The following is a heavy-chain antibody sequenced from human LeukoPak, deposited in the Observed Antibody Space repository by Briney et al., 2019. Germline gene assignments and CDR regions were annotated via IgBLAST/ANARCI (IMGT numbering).Heavy chain of an antibody. CDR3: ARDRASTFYYGMDV. V-gene: IGHV3-33*01. D-gene: IGHD2/OR15-2a*01. CDR2: IWYDGSNK. J-gene: IGHJ6*02. CDR1: GFTFSSYG. Sequence: GRSLRLSCAASGFTFSSYGMHWVRQAPGKGLEWVAVIWYDGSNKYYGDSVKGRFTISRDNSKNTLYLQMNSLRAEDTAVYYCARDRASTFYYGMDVWAQGTTVTVSS.